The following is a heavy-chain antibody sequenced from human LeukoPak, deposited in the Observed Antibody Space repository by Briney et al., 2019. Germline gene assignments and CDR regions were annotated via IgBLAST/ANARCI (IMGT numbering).Heavy chain of an antibody. Sequence: ASVKVSCKASGYAFTGYYIHWVRQAPGQGLEWMGWIYPNSDGTNYAQKFQGRVTMTSDTSISTAYMELSRLRSDDTAFYYCARDLNVYPYYFDFWGQGTLVTVSS. V-gene: IGHV1-2*02. D-gene: IGHD3-10*02. CDR1: GYAFTGYY. J-gene: IGHJ4*02. CDR3: ARDLNVYPYYFDF. CDR2: IYPNSDGT.